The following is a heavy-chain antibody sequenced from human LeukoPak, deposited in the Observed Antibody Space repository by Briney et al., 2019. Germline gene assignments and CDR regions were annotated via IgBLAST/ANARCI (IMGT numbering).Heavy chain of an antibody. Sequence: GGSLRLSCAASGFTFSSYEMNWVRQAPGKGLERVSYISSGGNTIYYADSVKGRFTISRDNAKNSLYLQMNSLRAEDTAVYYCAREGTAMVSFDYWGQGTLVTVSS. CDR3: AREGTAMVSFDY. CDR2: ISSGGNTI. CDR1: GFTFSSYE. D-gene: IGHD5-18*01. V-gene: IGHV3-48*03. J-gene: IGHJ4*02.